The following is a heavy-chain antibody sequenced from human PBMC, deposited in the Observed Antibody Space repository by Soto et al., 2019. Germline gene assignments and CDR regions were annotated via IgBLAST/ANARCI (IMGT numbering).Heavy chain of an antibody. V-gene: IGHV4-61*08. J-gene: IGHJ1*01. Sequence: SETLSLTCTVSGGSISSGGYYWSWIRQHPGKGLEWIGYIYYSGSTNYNPSLESRVAISLDTSKNQFSLRLTSVTAADTAVYFCARVRTEYAGLDYWGQGTLVTVSS. D-gene: IGHD2-2*01. CDR2: IYYSGST. CDR3: ARVRTEYAGLDY. CDR1: GGSISSGGYY.